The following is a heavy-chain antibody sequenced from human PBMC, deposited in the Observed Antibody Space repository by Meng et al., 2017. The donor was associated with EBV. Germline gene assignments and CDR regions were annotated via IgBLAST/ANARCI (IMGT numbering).Heavy chain of an antibody. Sequence: VALVESGGGLSQPGGSLRLSYAASEFTVSTYWMHCVRQVPGKGLVEVSRINSDGSSTSYADSVKGRFSISRDNAKNTLYLQMNSLTVDDTAIYDCVRGYGGSYLGGDHWGQGTLVTVSS. J-gene: IGHJ5*02. CDR1: EFTVSTYW. D-gene: IGHD1-26*01. CDR3: VRGYGGSYLGGDH. CDR2: INSDGSST. V-gene: IGHV3-74*01.